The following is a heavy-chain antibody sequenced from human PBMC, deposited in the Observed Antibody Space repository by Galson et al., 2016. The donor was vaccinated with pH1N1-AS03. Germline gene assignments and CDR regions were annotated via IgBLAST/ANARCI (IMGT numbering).Heavy chain of an antibody. J-gene: IGHJ3*02. Sequence: SVKVSCKASGYSFSSFGVTWVRQAPGQGFEWMGWVSPTEVYTNDEQKFQGRVTMTTDTATTTAYLELRSLRSDDTAVYFCASRSKSGTLGAFDIWGPGTLVIVSS. V-gene: IGHV1-18*01. CDR2: VSPTEVYT. CDR3: ASRSKSGTLGAFDI. CDR1: GYSFSSFG. D-gene: IGHD1-26*01.